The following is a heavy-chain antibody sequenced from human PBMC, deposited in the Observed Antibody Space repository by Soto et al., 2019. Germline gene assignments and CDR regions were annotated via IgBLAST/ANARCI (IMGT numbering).Heavy chain of an antibody. CDR2: IIPIFGTA. Sequence: QVQLVQSGAEVKKPGSSVKVSCKASGGTFSSYAISWVRQAPGQGLEWMGGIIPIFGTANYAQKFQGRVTITADEXXSTAYMELSSLRSEDTAVYYWARDDSSGYYYAFDIWGQGTMVTVSS. V-gene: IGHV1-69*12. CDR1: GGTFSSYA. CDR3: ARDDSSGYYYAFDI. J-gene: IGHJ3*02. D-gene: IGHD3-22*01.